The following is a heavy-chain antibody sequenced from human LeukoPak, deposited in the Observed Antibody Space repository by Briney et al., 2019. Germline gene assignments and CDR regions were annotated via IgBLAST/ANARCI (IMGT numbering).Heavy chain of an antibody. J-gene: IGHJ3*01. V-gene: IGHV1-18*01. CDR1: GYTFNSYG. CDR2: INAYNGNT. D-gene: IGHD3-22*01. Sequence: ASVKVSCKASGYTFNSYGITWMRQAPGQGLEWMGWINAYNGNTKYSERFQGRVTMTTDTSTNTAYMELRSLRSDDTAVYYCARQITMIVVVINDAIDLWGQGTMVTVSS. CDR3: ARQITMIVVVINDAIDL.